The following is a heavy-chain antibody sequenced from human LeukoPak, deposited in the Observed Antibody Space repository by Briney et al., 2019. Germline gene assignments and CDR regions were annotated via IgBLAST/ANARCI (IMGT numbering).Heavy chain of an antibody. CDR2: INPNSGGT. V-gene: IGHV1-2*02. CDR1: GGTFSSYA. D-gene: IGHD6-13*01. J-gene: IGHJ4*02. CDR3: ARDDASNWSSDFDY. Sequence: ASVKVSCKASGGTFSSYAISWVRQAPGQGLEWMGWINPNSGGTDYAQKFQGRVTMIRDMSISTAYMELNKLRSDDTAVYYCARDDASNWSSDFDYWGQGTLVTVSS.